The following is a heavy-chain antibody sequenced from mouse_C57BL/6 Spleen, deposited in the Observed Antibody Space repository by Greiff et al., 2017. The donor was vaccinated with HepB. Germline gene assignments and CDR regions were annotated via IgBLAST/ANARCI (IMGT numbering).Heavy chain of an antibody. CDR1: GYSITSGYD. CDR2: ISYSGST. J-gene: IGHJ3*01. CDR3: ARRGVYYGSSYGAWFAY. D-gene: IGHD1-1*01. Sequence: EVKLQESGPGMVKPSQSLSLTCTVTGYSITSGYDWHWIRHFPGNKLEWMGYISYSGSTNYNPSLKSRISITHDTSKNHFFLKLNSVTTEDTATYYCARRGVYYGSSYGAWFAYWGQGTLVTVSA. V-gene: IGHV3-1*01.